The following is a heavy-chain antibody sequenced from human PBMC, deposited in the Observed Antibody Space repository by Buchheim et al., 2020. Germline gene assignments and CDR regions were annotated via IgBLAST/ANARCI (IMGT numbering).Heavy chain of an antibody. CDR3: VGLIVVVPAAIWMYYYGMDV. D-gene: IGHD2-2*01. CDR2: IYYSGST. CDR1: GGSISSSSYY. J-gene: IGHJ6*02. Sequence: QLQLQESGPGLVKPSETLSLTCTVSGGSISSSSYYWGWIRQPPGKGLEWIGSIYYSGSTYYNPSLKSRVTISVDTSKNQFSLKLSSVTAADTAVYYCVGLIVVVPAAIWMYYYGMDVWGQGTT. V-gene: IGHV4-39*01.